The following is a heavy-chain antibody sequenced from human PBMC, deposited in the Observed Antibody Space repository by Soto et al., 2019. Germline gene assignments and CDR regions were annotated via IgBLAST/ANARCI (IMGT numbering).Heavy chain of an antibody. V-gene: IGHV3-21*02. CDR1: GSSFSSYS. J-gene: IGHJ4*02. Sequence: EVQLVESGGGLAKPGGSLRLSCEASGSSFSSYSMNWVRQAPGKGLEWLSRISSSSGTKVDYADSVKGRFTISRDNAKNTLYLQMNSLRDEDTAVYFCAKDNVEVWGQGTLVTVSS. CDR2: ISSSSGTKV. D-gene: IGHD2-21*01. CDR3: AKDNVEV.